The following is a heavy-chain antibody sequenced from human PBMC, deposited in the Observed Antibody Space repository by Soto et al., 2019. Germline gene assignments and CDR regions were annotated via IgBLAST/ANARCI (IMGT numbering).Heavy chain of an antibody. CDR3: AREYTAWPLAYGLDV. V-gene: IGHV3-21*01. Sequence: GGSLRLSCVGSGFTFSTYSINWVRQAPGKGLEWVSSISSRSDIYYADSVKGRFTISRDNAKNSVSLQMNSLGAEDTAVYYCAREYTAWPLAYGLDVWGQGTTVTVSS. J-gene: IGHJ6*02. CDR1: GFTFSTYS. D-gene: IGHD2-2*02. CDR2: ISSRSDI.